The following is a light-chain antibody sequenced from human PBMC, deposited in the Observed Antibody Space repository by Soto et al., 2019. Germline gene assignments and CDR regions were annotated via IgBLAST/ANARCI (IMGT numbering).Light chain of an antibody. CDR2: EVS. CDR3: SSYTSSSIDYV. J-gene: IGLJ1*01. CDR1: SSDVGGYNY. V-gene: IGLV2-14*01. Sequence: QSALTQPASVSGSPGQSITISCTGTSSDVGGYNYVSWYQQHPGKAPKLMIYEVSNRPSGVSNRFSGSKSGNTASLTSSGLQAEDEADYYCSSYTSSSIDYVFGTGTKVTVL.